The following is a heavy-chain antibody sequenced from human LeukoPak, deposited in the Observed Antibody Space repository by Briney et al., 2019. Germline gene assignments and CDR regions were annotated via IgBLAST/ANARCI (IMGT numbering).Heavy chain of an antibody. V-gene: IGHV4-61*01. D-gene: IGHD2-15*01. CDR1: GGSVSSDKYY. CDR3: AGQLSGYGY. Sequence: SETLSLTCTVSGGSVSSDKYYWSWIRQPPGKGLEWIGYIYHSGSTDYSPSLKSRATIAVDTSKNQFSLKLTSVTAADTAIYYCAGQLSGYGYWGQETLVTVSS. J-gene: IGHJ4*02. CDR2: IYHSGST.